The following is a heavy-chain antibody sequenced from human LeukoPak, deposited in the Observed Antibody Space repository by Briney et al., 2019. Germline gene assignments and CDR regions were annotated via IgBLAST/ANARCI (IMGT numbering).Heavy chain of an antibody. Sequence: SETLSLTYTVSGGSISSYYWSWLRQPPGKGLEWIGYIYYSGRTNYNPSLKSRVTISVDTSENQFSLKLSSVTAADTAVYYCARSDEGIQLWSTSPDAFDIWGQGTMVTVSS. J-gene: IGHJ3*02. CDR2: IYYSGRT. CDR1: GGSISSYY. CDR3: ARSDEGIQLWSTSPDAFDI. V-gene: IGHV4-59*08. D-gene: IGHD5-18*01.